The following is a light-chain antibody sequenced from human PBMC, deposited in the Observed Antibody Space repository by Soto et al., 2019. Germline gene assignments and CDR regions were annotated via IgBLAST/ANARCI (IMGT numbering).Light chain of an antibody. CDR2: GAS. Sequence: ESVLTQSPGTLSLSPGDSATLSCRASQSVSGYYLAWYQQKPGQAPRLLIYGASSRATGIPDRFSGSGSETDFTLTISRLEPEDFALYYCLQFGTSPYTFGQGTRLEIK. V-gene: IGKV3-20*01. J-gene: IGKJ2*01. CDR1: QSVSGYY. CDR3: LQFGTSPYT.